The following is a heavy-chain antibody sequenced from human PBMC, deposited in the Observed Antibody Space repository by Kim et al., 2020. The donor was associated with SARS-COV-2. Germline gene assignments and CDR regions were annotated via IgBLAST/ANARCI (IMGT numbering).Heavy chain of an antibody. CDR2: ISGSGGST. CDR3: AKKPHLMVRGRVAFDI. J-gene: IGHJ3*02. V-gene: IGHV3-23*01. CDR1: GFTFSSYA. D-gene: IGHD3-10*01. Sequence: GGSLRLSCAASGFTFSSYAMSWVRQAPGKGLEWVSAISGSGGSTYYADSVKGRFTISRDNSKNTLYLQMNSLRAEDTAVYYCAKKPHLMVRGRVAFDIWGQGTMVTVSS.